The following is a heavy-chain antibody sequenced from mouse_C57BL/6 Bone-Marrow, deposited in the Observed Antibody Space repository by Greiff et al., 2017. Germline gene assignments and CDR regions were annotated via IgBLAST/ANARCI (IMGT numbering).Heavy chain of an antibody. D-gene: IGHD2-4*01. CDR1: GYTFTSYW. V-gene: IGHV1-50*01. CDR3: ARYYDYDLYAMDY. J-gene: IGHJ4*01. Sequence: QQSCKASGYTFTSYWMQWVKQRPGQGLEWIGEIDPSDSYTNYNQKFKGKATLTVDTSSSTAYMQLSSLTSEDSAVYYCARYYDYDLYAMDYWGQGTSVTVSS. CDR2: IDPSDSYT.